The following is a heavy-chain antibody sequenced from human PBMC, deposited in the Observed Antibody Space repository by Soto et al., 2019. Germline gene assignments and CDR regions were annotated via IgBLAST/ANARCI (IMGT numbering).Heavy chain of an antibody. D-gene: IGHD1-1*01. Sequence: GGSLRLSCAASGFTFSSYTMNWVRQAPGKGLEWISTFVSSTGSTFYAESVEGRFTISKDDSKNTLYLQMNSLRAEDTAVYYCAKRHTTVPTPANYFDYWGQGPLVTVSS. CDR2: FVSSTGST. J-gene: IGHJ4*02. V-gene: IGHV3-23*01. CDR1: GFTFSSYT. CDR3: AKRHTTVPTPANYFDY.